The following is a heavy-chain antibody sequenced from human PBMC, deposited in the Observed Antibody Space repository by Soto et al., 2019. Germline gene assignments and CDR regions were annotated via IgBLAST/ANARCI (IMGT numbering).Heavy chain of an antibody. CDR2: ISSHGGGT. Sequence: GGSLRLSCSASGFTFSSYAMHWVRQAPGKGLEYVSGISSHGGGTYYVDSVKGRFTISRDNSKNTLYLQMSSVRAEDTAVYYCVKDDRYSSRWLTVFDYWGQGTLVTVSS. CDR3: VKDDRYSSRWLTVFDY. J-gene: IGHJ4*02. V-gene: IGHV3-64D*06. D-gene: IGHD6-13*01. CDR1: GFTFSSYA.